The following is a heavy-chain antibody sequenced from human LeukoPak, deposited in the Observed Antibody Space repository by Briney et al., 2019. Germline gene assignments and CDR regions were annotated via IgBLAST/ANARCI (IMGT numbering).Heavy chain of an antibody. D-gene: IGHD2-15*01. CDR2: IHHSGST. Sequence: SVTLSLTCTVSGGSINSGNYYWGWIRQPPGKGLEWIGNIHHSGSTYYSPSLKSRVTISVDTSKTQFSLKMNSVTAADTAVYYCARRRGGTSDYDYWGQGTLVTVSS. CDR1: GGSINSGNYY. J-gene: IGHJ4*02. CDR3: ARRRGGTSDYDY. V-gene: IGHV4-39*01.